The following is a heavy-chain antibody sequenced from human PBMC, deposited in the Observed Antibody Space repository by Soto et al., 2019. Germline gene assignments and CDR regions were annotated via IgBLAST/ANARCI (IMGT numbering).Heavy chain of an antibody. D-gene: IGHD2-2*01. CDR2: IYYSGST. V-gene: IGHV4-39*07. CDR3: AKAVGGYYYAMDV. J-gene: IGHJ6*02. Sequence: SETLSLTCSVSGGSISSSSYFWVWIRQPPGKGLEWIGSIYYSGSTYYNPSLKSRVTVSVDTSKNQFSLKLSSVTAADTAVYYCAKAVGGYYYAMDVWGQGTTVTVSS. CDR1: GGSISSSSYF.